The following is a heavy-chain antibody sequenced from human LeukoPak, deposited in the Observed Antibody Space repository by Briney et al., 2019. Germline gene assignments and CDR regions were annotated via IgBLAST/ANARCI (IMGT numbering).Heavy chain of an antibody. Sequence: GGSLRLSCAASGFTFSSYWMSWVRQAPGKGLEWVANVKQDGSEKYYVDSVKGRFTISRDNAKNSLYLQMNSLRAEDTAVYYCARVGCGGDCYHFDYWGQGTLVTVSS. CDR1: GFTFSSYW. D-gene: IGHD2-21*02. J-gene: IGHJ4*02. V-gene: IGHV3-7*01. CDR2: VKQDGSEK. CDR3: ARVGCGGDCYHFDY.